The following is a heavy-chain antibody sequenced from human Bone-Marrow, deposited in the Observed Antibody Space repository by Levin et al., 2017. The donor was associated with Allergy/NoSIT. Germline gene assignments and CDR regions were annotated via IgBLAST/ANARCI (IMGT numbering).Heavy chain of an antibody. Sequence: SSETLSLTCTVSGGSMTSGGYYWNWIRQPVGKRLEWIGRIHASGSTNKNPSLKSRVTISVDPSKNQFFLDLTSVTAADTGVYYCARGPRDYGYLAEYFQQWGQGTLVTVSS. J-gene: IGHJ1*01. CDR3: ARGPRDYGYLAEYFQQ. D-gene: IGHD3-16*01. CDR2: IHASGST. CDR1: GGSMTSGGYY. V-gene: IGHV4-61*02.